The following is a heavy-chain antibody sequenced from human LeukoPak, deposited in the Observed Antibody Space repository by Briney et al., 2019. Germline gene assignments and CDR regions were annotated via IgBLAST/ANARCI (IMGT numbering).Heavy chain of an antibody. D-gene: IGHD3-22*01. CDR1: GFTFDDYA. J-gene: IGHJ4*02. CDR3: ASQAYYYDSSGYLR. Sequence: PGGSLRLSCAASGFTFDDYAMHWVRQAPGKGLEWVSGISWNSGSIGYADSVKGRFTISRDNSKNTLYLQMNSLRAEDTAVYYCASQAYYYDSSGYLRWGQGTLVTVSS. CDR2: ISWNSGSI. V-gene: IGHV3-9*01.